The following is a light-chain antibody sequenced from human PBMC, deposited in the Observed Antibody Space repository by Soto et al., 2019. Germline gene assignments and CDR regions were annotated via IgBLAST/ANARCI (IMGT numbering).Light chain of an antibody. CDR3: QQYNNWPPGAT. J-gene: IGKJ3*01. CDR1: LTVSNN. CDR2: YAS. V-gene: IGKV3-15*01. Sequence: DIVMTQSPATLSVSPGERATLSCRASLTVSNNLAWYQQKSGQAPRLLIHYASTRATGIPDRFSGSGSVKDFSLTISSVQSEDVAVYYCQQYNNWPPGATFGPGTRVDI.